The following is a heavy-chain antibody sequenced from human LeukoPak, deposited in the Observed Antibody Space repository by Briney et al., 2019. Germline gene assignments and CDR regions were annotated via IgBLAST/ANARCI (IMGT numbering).Heavy chain of an antibody. Sequence: SETLSLTCTVSGGSISYYYWSWVRQPPGKGLEWIGLIYHSGSTNYNPSLKSRVTISVDTSKNHFSLKLSSVTAADTAVYYCVRRAATRHNYGMDVWGQGTTVTVSS. CDR2: IYHSGST. V-gene: IGHV4-59*08. CDR3: VRRAATRHNYGMDV. D-gene: IGHD6-13*01. CDR1: GGSISYYY. J-gene: IGHJ6*02.